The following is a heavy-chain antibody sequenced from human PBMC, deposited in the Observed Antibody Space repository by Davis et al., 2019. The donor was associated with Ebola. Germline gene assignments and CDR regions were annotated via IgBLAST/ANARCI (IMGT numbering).Heavy chain of an antibody. J-gene: IGHJ4*02. CDR3: ARDSRLSSSWSFDY. V-gene: IGHV3-53*05. Sequence: GESLKISCAASGFTVSSDYMTWVRQAPGKGLEWVSLIYSGGRTYYADSVKGRFTISRDNSKNTLYLQMNSLRAEDTAVYYCARDSRLSSSWSFDYWGQGTLVTVSS. CDR1: GFTVSSDY. D-gene: IGHD6-13*01. CDR2: IYSGGRT.